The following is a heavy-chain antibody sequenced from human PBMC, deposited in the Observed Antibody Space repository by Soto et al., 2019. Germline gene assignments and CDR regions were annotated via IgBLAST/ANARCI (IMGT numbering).Heavy chain of an antibody. CDR2: ISGRGGST. D-gene: IGHD4-17*01. CDR3: AKDSTVTTSLYSYYYGLDV. J-gene: IGHJ6*02. V-gene: IGHV3-23*01. CDR1: GLTFSNYA. Sequence: EVQLLESGGGLVQPGGSLRLSCTASGLTFSNYAMSWVRQAPDKGLAWVSAISGRGGSTYYADSVKGRFTISRDNSKSMLFLQMNSLRAEDTALYYCAKDSTVTTSLYSYYYGLDVWGQGTTVTVSS.